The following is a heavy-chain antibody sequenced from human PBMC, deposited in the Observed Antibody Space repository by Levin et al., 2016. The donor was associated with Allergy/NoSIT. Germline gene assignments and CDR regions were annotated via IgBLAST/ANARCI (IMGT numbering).Heavy chain of an antibody. V-gene: IGHV3-66*01. CDR1: GFTVGNNY. CDR2: IYSGGTT. Sequence: GESLKISCAASGFTVGNNYMSWVRQAPGKGLEWVSLIYSGGTTSYAASVKGRFTISRDGSKNTLYLQMNSLRAEDTAVYYCAARNVVAPYWGQGTLVTVSS. D-gene: IGHD2-15*01. J-gene: IGHJ4*02. CDR3: AARNVVAPY.